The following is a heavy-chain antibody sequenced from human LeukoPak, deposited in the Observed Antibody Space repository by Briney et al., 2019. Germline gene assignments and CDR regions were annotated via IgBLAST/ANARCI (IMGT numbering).Heavy chain of an antibody. CDR2: IHYSGST. Sequence: SETLSLTCTVSGGSISTYFWSWIRQPPGKRLEWIGYIHYSGSTYYNPSLTSRVSISIDTPKNQFSLKLRSVTAADTAVYYCARVTGYRIEDYFDYWGQGTLVTVS. J-gene: IGHJ4*02. V-gene: IGHV4-59*01. D-gene: IGHD6-13*01. CDR3: ARVTGYRIEDYFDY. CDR1: GGSISTYF.